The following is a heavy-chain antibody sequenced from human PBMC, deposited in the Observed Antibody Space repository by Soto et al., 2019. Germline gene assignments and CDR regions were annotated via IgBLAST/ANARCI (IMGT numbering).Heavy chain of an antibody. CDR1: GGSITNYY. CDR2: FFYSGIT. V-gene: IGHV4-59*01. CDR3: ARGPGDGSGSYYFDY. Sequence: SETLSLTCTVSGGSITNYYWNWIRQTPGKGLEWIADFFYSGITNSNPSLRSRVTISVDTSKNQFSLRLTSVTAADTAVYYCARGPGDGSGSYYFDYWGQGTLVTVSS. J-gene: IGHJ4*02. D-gene: IGHD3-10*01.